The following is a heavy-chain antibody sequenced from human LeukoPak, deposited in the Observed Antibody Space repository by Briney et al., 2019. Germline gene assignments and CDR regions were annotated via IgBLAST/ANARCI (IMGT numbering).Heavy chain of an antibody. J-gene: IGHJ4*02. CDR2: ISSSSSYI. CDR1: GFTFSSYS. D-gene: IGHD4/OR15-4a*01. V-gene: IGHV3-21*01. Sequence: PGGSLRLSCAASGFTFSSYSMNWVRQSPGKGLEWVSSISSSSSYIYYADSVKGRFTISRDNAKNSLCLQMNSLRAEDTAVYYCARDQGATAATPSNFDFWGQGTLVTVSS. CDR3: ARDQGATAATPSNFDF.